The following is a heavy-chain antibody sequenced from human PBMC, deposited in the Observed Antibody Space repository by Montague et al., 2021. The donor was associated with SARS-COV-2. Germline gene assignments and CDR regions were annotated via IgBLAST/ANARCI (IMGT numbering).Heavy chain of an antibody. CDR2: IYGDDDN. CDR1: GFSLSTSEVG. J-gene: IGHJ5*02. V-gene: IGHV2-5*02. D-gene: IGHD3-9*01. Sequence: PALVKPTQTLTLTCTFSGFSLSTSEVGVGWIRQPPGKAPEFLALIYGDDDNRYKPSLKSRLTITKVTSKNQVVLTMTNVDTVDTATYYCAHFGILRYFDPWGQGTLVTVSS. CDR3: AHFGILRYFDP.